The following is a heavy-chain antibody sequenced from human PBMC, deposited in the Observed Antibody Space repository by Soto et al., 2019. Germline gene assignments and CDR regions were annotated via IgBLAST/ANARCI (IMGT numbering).Heavy chain of an antibody. CDR1: GFTFSSFD. V-gene: IGHV3-21*04. CDR3: ARHRNTMVRGLIFWDYGMDV. D-gene: IGHD3-10*01. Sequence: GGSLRLSCATSGFTFSSFDMDWVRQAPGKGLEWVSSIHRASTYIYYADSVRGRFTISRDNAKSSLYLQMNSLTVEDTAMYYCARHRNTMVRGLIFWDYGMDVWGQGTTVTVSS. CDR2: IHRASTYI. J-gene: IGHJ6*02.